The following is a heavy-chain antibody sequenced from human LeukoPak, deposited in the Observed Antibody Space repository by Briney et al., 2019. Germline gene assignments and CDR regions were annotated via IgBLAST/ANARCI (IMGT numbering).Heavy chain of an antibody. D-gene: IGHD6-13*01. CDR2: ISWDGGST. CDR1: GFTFDDYT. CDR3: AKDITAGGSWGRFDY. J-gene: IGHJ4*02. V-gene: IGHV3-43*01. Sequence: GGSLRLSCAASGFTFDDYTMHWVRQTPGKGLEWVSLISWDGGSTYYADSVKGRFTISRDNSKNSLYLQTNSLRTEDTALYYCAKDITAGGSWGRFDYWGQGTLVTVSS.